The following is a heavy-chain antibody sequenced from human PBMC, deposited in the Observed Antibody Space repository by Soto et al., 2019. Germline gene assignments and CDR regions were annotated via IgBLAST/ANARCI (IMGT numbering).Heavy chain of an antibody. J-gene: IGHJ4*02. CDR3: ATPFGSSGN. V-gene: IGHV1-69*02. CDR2: IIPILGIA. CDR1: GGTFSSYI. D-gene: IGHD3-10*01. Sequence: QVQLVQSGAEVKKPGSSVKVSCKASGGTFSSYIINWVRQAPGQGLEWMGRIIPILGIANYAQKFQGRVTITADKSTSTAYMELSSLRSEDTAVYYCATPFGSSGNWGQGTLVTVSS.